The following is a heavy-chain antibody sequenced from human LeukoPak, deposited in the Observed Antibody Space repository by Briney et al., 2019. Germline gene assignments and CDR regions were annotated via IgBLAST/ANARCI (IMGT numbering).Heavy chain of an antibody. CDR1: GYTFTDYY. CDR3: ARVRDDYDSSGFYYFDY. Sequence: GASVKVSCKASGYTFTDYYMHWARQAPGQGLEWMGRIIPITGIANYAQKFQGRVTITADTSTSTAYMELSSLRSEDTAVYYCARVRDDYDSSGFYYFDYWGQGTLVTVSS. CDR2: IIPITGIA. D-gene: IGHD3-22*01. J-gene: IGHJ4*02. V-gene: IGHV1-69*04.